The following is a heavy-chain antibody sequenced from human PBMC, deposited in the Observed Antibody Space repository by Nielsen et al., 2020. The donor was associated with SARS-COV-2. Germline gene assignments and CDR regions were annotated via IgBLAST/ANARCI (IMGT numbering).Heavy chain of an antibody. V-gene: IGHV3-15*01. J-gene: IGHJ4*02. CDR3: TTNYDVLTGLES. Sequence: GGSLRLSCAASGFILSNALMTWVRQAPGKGLEWVGRIRSKADGGTTDYAAPVKGRFTISRDDSKNTLYLLMNSLRIEDTGVYYCTTNYDVLTGLESWGQGALVTVSS. D-gene: IGHD3-9*01. CDR1: GFILSNAL. CDR2: IRSKADGGTT.